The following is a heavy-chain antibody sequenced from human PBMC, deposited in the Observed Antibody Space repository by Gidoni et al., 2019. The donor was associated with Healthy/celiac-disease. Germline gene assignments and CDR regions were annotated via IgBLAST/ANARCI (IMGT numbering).Heavy chain of an antibody. CDR1: RCTLSSSA. CDR2: IIPIFGTA. Sequence: QVQLVQSGDEVKKPGSAVKVSCKASRCTLSSSAISCVRQAPGQGLEWMGGIIPIFGTANYAQKFQGRVTITADESTSTAYMELSSLRSEDTAVYYCARVRVASSSWYGVRGGWYGMDVWGQGTTVTVSS. V-gene: IGHV1-69*01. D-gene: IGHD6-13*01. CDR3: ARVRVASSSWYGVRGGWYGMDV. J-gene: IGHJ6*02.